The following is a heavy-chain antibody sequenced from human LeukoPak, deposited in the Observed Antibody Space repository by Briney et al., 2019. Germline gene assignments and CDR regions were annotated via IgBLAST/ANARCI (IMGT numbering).Heavy chain of an antibody. D-gene: IGHD3-10*01. CDR3: ARERMYSGSGSTYPYYDY. J-gene: IGHJ4*02. Sequence: GGSLSLSCAASGFTYSSYWMSWVRQSPGKGLEWVANINTDGSEMYFMDSVQGRFTISRDNAKNALYLEMKSLRAEDTAEYFCARERMYSGSGSTYPYYDYWGQGTLVTVSS. CDR1: GFTYSSYW. CDR2: INTDGSEM. V-gene: IGHV3-7*01.